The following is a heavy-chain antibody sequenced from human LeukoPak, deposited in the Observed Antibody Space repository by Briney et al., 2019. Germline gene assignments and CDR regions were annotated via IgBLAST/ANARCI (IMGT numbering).Heavy chain of an antibody. J-gene: IGHJ4*02. Sequence: SQTLSLTCTVSGGSISSGDCYWSWIRQPPGKGLEWIGYIYSSGSTNYNPSLKSRVTISVDTSKNQFSLKLSSVTAADTAVYYCARAPREYFDYWGQGTLVTVSS. D-gene: IGHD1-26*01. CDR3: ARAPREYFDY. CDR1: GGSISSGDCY. CDR2: IYSSGST. V-gene: IGHV4-30-4*08.